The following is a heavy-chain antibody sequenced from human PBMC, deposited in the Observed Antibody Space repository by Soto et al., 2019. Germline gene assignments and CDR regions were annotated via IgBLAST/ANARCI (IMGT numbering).Heavy chain of an antibody. CDR1: GGSISSSNW. V-gene: IGHV4-4*02. D-gene: IGHD2-15*01. CDR3: ASRYCSGGSCYGWFDP. J-gene: IGHJ5*02. Sequence: SETLYITCAVSGGSISSSNWWGWVRQPPGKGLEWIGEIYHTGSTNYNPSLKSRVTISVDKSKNQFSLKLSSVTAADTAVYYCASRYCSGGSCYGWFDPWGQGTLVTVSS. CDR2: IYHTGST.